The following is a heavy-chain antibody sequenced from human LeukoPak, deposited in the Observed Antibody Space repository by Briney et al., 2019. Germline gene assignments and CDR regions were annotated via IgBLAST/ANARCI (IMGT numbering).Heavy chain of an antibody. V-gene: IGHV3-7*01. D-gene: IGHD3-22*01. CDR3: APSPYDSSGYYNY. J-gene: IGHJ4*02. CDR1: GFTFSSYW. CDR2: IKQDGSEK. Sequence: GGSLRLSCAASGFTFSSYWMSWVRPAPGKGLEWVANIKQDGSEKYYVDSVKGRFTISRDNAKNSLYLQMNSLRAEDTAVYYCAPSPYDSSGYYNYWGQGTLVTVSS.